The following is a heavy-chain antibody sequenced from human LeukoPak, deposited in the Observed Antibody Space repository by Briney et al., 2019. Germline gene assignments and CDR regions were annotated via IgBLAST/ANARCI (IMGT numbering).Heavy chain of an antibody. V-gene: IGHV4-59*01. CDR3: ARDRRGAYYDILTGYTDEYYFDY. CDR1: GGSISSYY. Sequence: SETLSLTCTVSGGSISSYYWSWIRQPPGKGLEWIGYIYYSGSTNYNPSLKSRVTISVDTSKNQFSLKLSSVTAADTAVYYCARDRRGAYYDILTGYTDEYYFDYWGQETLVTVSS. J-gene: IGHJ4*02. D-gene: IGHD3-9*01. CDR2: IYYSGST.